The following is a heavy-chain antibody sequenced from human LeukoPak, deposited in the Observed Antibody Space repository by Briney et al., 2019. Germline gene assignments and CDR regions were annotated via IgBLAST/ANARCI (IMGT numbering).Heavy chain of an antibody. D-gene: IGHD5-12*01. J-gene: IGHJ4*02. V-gene: IGHV4-4*02. CDR2: IYHSGST. CDR3: ARAVVSGYGLIDY. CDR1: GGSISSSNW. Sequence: SGTLSLTCAVSGGSISSSNWWSWVRQPPGKGLEWIGEIYHSGSTNYNPSLKSRVTISVDKSKNQFSLKLSSVTAADTAVYYCARAVVSGYGLIDYWGQGTLVTVSS.